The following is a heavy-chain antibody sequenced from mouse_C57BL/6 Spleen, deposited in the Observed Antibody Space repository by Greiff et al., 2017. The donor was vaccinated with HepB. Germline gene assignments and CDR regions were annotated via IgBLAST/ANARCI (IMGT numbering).Heavy chain of an antibody. CDR1: GYAFSSYW. Sequence: VQLQQSGAELVKPGASVKISCKASGYAFSSYWMNWVKQRPGKGLEWIGQIYPGDGDTNYNGKFKGKATLTADKSSSTAYMQLSSLTSEDSAVYCCARRAYGNAMDYWGQGTSVTVSS. CDR3: ARRAYGNAMDY. V-gene: IGHV1-80*01. D-gene: IGHD1-1*01. J-gene: IGHJ4*01. CDR2: IYPGDGDT.